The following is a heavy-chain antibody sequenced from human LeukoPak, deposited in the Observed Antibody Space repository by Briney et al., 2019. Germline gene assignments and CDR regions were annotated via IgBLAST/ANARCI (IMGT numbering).Heavy chain of an antibody. CDR2: INHSGST. D-gene: IGHD6-19*01. J-gene: IGHJ4*02. CDR1: GDSISSRSYY. Sequence: PSETLSLTCTVSGDSISSRSYYWGWIRQPPGKGLEWIGEINHSGSTNYNPSLKSRVTISVDTSKNQFSLKLSSVTAADTAVHYCARVRLSSRRFDYWGQGTLVTVSS. V-gene: IGHV4-39*07. CDR3: ARVRLSSRRFDY.